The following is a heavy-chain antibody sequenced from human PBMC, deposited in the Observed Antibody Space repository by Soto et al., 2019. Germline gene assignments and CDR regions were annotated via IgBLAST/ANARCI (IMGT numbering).Heavy chain of an antibody. CDR1: GFNFSRFW. CDR3: ARDLSSCSSARCYSFYYGMDV. Sequence: EVQLVESGGGLVQPGGSLRLSCTASGFNFSRFWTHWVRQVPGRGLVWVSHINSDGSRTSCADSVKGRFTISRDNAKNTLYLQMNSLRAEDTAVYYCARDLSSCSSARCYSFYYGMDVWGQGTTVTVSS. J-gene: IGHJ6*02. D-gene: IGHD2-2*01. V-gene: IGHV3-74*01. CDR2: INSDGSRT.